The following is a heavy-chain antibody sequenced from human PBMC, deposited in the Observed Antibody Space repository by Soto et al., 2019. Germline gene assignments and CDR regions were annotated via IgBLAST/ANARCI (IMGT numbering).Heavy chain of an antibody. J-gene: IGHJ6*02. D-gene: IGHD6-6*01. CDR1: GYSFTSYW. V-gene: IGHV5-51*01. CDR2: IYPGDSDT. Sequence: GESLKISCKGSGYSFTSYWIGWVRQMPGKGLEWMGIIYPGDSDTRYSPSFQGQVTISADKSISTAYLQWSSLKASDTAMYYCARQEQLVGVPYYYYGMDVWGQGTTVTVS. CDR3: ARQEQLVGVPYYYYGMDV.